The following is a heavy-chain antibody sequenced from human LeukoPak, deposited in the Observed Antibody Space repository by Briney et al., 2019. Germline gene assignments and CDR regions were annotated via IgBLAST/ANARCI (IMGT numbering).Heavy chain of an antibody. CDR2: FYYRGST. V-gene: IGHV4-39*02. J-gene: IGHJ5*02. Sequence: SETLSLTCSVSGGSINTNPNYWGWVRQPPGKGLEWIGCFYYRGSTYYNPSLRSRVTVSGDSSQNHFSLKLTSVTAADTAVYCCMSGYSYGYCSWGQGTLVTVSS. CDR3: MSGYSYGYCS. D-gene: IGHD5-18*01. CDR1: GGSINTNPNY.